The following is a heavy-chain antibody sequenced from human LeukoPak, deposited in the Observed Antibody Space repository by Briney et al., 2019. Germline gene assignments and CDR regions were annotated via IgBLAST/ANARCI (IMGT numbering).Heavy chain of an antibody. V-gene: IGHV4-59*08. CDR3: ARLSYYYDSSESDI. J-gene: IGHJ3*02. D-gene: IGHD3-22*01. CDR2: IYYSGST. CDR1: GGSISSYY. Sequence: SETLSLTCTVSGGSISSYYWTWIRQPPGKGLEWIGYIYYSGSTKYNPSLKNRVTISVDTSKNQFSLNLTSVTAADTAIYYCARLSYYYDSSESDIWSQGTMVTVSS.